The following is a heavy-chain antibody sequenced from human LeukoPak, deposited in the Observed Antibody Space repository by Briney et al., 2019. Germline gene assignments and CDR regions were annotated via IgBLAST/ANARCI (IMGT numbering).Heavy chain of an antibody. V-gene: IGHV1-8*01. Sequence: ASVTVSCKASGYTFTSYHINWVRQATGQGLEWVGWMNPNNSDIGYAQKFQGRVTMTRNTSIGTAYMELSSLRSEDTAIYYCVRVPPGTTIYAYWGQGTLVIVSS. CDR2: MNPNNSDI. CDR3: VRVPPGTTIYAY. D-gene: IGHD1-14*01. J-gene: IGHJ4*02. CDR1: GYTFTSYH.